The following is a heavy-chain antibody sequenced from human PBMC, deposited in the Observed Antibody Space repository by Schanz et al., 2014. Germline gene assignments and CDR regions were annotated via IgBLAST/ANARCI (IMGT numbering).Heavy chain of an antibody. Sequence: EVELVESGGGLVQPGGSLRLSCAASGFSFSDHAMDWVRQAAGKGLEWVGRVRKKEFSDDTEEYAASVRGSFTISRDDSKNVVNLQMNGLKTEDTAMYYCVREGSTTPVAGLRSFDWLGRFDYWGQGALVTVSS. D-gene: IGHD3-9*01. CDR3: VREGSTTPVAGLRSFDWLGRFDY. CDR1: GFSFSDHA. CDR2: VRKKEFSDDTE. V-gene: IGHV3-72*01. J-gene: IGHJ4*02.